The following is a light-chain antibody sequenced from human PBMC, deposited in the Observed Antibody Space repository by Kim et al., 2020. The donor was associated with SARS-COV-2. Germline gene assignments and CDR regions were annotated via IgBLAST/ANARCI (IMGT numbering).Light chain of an antibody. CDR1: SSDVGGYNY. J-gene: IGLJ1*01. Sequence: GQSITSSCTGTSSDVGGYNYVSWYQQHPGKAPKLMIYDVSNRPSGVSNRFSGAKSGNTASLTISGLQAEDEADYYCSSYTSSSTLVFGTGTKVTVL. CDR2: DVS. V-gene: IGLV2-14*03. CDR3: SSYTSSSTLV.